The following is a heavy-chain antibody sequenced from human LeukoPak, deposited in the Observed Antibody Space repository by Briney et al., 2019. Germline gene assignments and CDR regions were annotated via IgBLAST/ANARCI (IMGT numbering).Heavy chain of an antibody. CDR3: VKNNGWFHLAQ. CDR2: IKTDGSET. D-gene: IGHD6-19*01. J-gene: IGHJ4*02. CDR1: GFNFRDHW. Sequence: GGSLRLSCAASGFNFRDHWMDWVRQAPGRGLEWVGHIKTDGSETYYLDSLRGRFSISRDNTNNALYLQMNSLRVEDTAVYYCVKNNGWFHLAQWGQGTLVTVSS. V-gene: IGHV3-7*03.